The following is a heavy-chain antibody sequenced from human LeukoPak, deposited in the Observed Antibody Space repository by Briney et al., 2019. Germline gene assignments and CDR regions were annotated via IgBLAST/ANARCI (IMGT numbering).Heavy chain of an antibody. CDR1: GFTFSSYS. V-gene: IGHV3-48*04. CDR3: ARDRALRYFDWPRSSTLHYYYYYMDV. Sequence: GGSLRLSCAASGFTFSSYSMNWVRQAPGKGLEWVSYISNSSSTIYYADSVKGRFTISRDNAKNSLYLQMNSLRAEDTAVYYCARDRALRYFDWPRSSTLHYYYYYMDVWGKGTTVTVSS. J-gene: IGHJ6*03. CDR2: ISNSSSTI. D-gene: IGHD3-9*01.